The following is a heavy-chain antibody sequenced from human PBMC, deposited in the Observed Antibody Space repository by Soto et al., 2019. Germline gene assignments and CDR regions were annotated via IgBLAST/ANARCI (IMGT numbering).Heavy chain of an antibody. V-gene: IGHV1-3*01. J-gene: IGHJ5*02. CDR2: INAGNGNT. Sequence: ASVKVSCKASGYTFTSYAMHWVRKAPGQRLEWMGWINAGNGNTKYSQKFQGRVTITRDTSASTAYMELSSLRSEDTAVYYCARDVNLGIAAAGTRLRWFDPWGQGTLVTVSS. CDR3: ARDVNLGIAAAGTRLRWFDP. D-gene: IGHD6-13*01. CDR1: GYTFTSYA.